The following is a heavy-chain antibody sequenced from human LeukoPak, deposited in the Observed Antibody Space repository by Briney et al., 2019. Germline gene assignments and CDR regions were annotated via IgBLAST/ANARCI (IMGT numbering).Heavy chain of an antibody. CDR3: ARTDRHYFYMDV. CDR2: INHSGST. CDR1: GGSFSGYY. V-gene: IGHV4-34*01. Sequence: SETLSLTCAVYGGSFSGYYWSWIRQPPGKGLEWIGEINHSGSTNYNPSLKSRVTISVDTSKNQFSLKLSSVTAADTAVYYCARTDRHYFYMDVWGKGTTVTVSS. J-gene: IGHJ6*03.